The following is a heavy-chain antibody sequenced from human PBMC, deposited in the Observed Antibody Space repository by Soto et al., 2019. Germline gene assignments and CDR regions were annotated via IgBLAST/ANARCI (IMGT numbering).Heavy chain of an antibody. Sequence: QVQLVESGGGVVQPGRSLRLSCAASGFTFSSYGMHWVRQAPGKGLEWVAVISYDGSNKYYADSVKGRFTISRDNSKNTLYLQMNSLRAEDTAVYYCAKDLVYDFWSGYFTPDYWGQGTLVTVSS. V-gene: IGHV3-30*18. D-gene: IGHD3-3*01. CDR3: AKDLVYDFWSGYFTPDY. CDR1: GFTFSSYG. J-gene: IGHJ4*02. CDR2: ISYDGSNK.